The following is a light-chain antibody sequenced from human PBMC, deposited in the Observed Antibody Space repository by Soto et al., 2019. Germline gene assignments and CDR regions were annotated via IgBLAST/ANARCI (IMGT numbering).Light chain of an antibody. CDR1: QSVSRTY. CDR3: QQYGRSGT. Sequence: EIVLTQSPATLSLSPGERATLSCRASQSVSRTYLAWYQQKPVQAPRLLIYATSSRATGIPDRFSGSGSGTDFTLTISRLEPEDFAVYYCQQYGRSGTFGQGTKVDIK. CDR2: ATS. J-gene: IGKJ1*01. V-gene: IGKV3-20*01.